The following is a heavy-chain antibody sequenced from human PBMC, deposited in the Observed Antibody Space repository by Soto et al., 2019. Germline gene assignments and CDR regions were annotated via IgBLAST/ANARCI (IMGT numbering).Heavy chain of an antibody. Sequence: ASVKVSCKASGYTFTGYYMHWVRQAPGQGLEWMGWINPNSGGTNYAQKFQGWVTMTRDTSIGTAYMELSRLRSDDTAVYYCARSNEYYYGSGSYYNDYYYGMDVWGQGTTVTVSS. J-gene: IGHJ6*02. CDR1: GYTFTGYY. CDR2: INPNSGGT. V-gene: IGHV1-2*04. CDR3: ARSNEYYYGSGSYYNDYYYGMDV. D-gene: IGHD3-10*01.